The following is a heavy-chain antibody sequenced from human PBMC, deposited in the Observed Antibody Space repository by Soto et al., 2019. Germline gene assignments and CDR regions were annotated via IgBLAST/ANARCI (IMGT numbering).Heavy chain of an antibody. CDR2: ISSDGSNT. V-gene: IGHV3-74*01. CDR3: ARFDIAAAPAI. D-gene: IGHD6-13*01. Sequence: EVQLVESGGGLVQPGGSLRLSCAASGFSFSSCWMHWVRQVPGKGLVWVSRISSDGSNTAYADPVKGRFTISRDNAKNTLYLEMNSLRDEVTAVYYCARFDIAAAPAIWGLGTRVTVSS. CDR1: GFSFSSCW. J-gene: IGHJ3*01.